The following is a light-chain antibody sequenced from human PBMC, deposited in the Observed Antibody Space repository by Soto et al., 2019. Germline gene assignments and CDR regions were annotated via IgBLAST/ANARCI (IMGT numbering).Light chain of an antibody. CDR3: QQYNNWPT. CDR1: HSVSSN. J-gene: IGKJ1*01. V-gene: IGKV3-15*01. CDR2: GAS. Sequence: EIVMTQSPATLSVSPEERATLSCRASHSVSSNLAWYQQKPGQAPRLLIYGASTRATGIPARFSGSGSGTECTLTISSLQSEDFAVYYCQQYNNWPTFGQGTKVEIK.